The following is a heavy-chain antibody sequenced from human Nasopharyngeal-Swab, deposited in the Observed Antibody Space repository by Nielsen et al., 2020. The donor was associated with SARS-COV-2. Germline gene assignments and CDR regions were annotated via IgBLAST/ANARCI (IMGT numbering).Heavy chain of an antibody. CDR1: GDSISSRSYY. V-gene: IGHV4-39*01. D-gene: IGHD3-3*01. J-gene: IGHJ5*02. Sequence: SETLSLTCTVSGDSISSRSYYWAWIRQPPGKGLEWIGNIYYTGSTYYNPSLESRVTISVDTSKNRFSLKLRSMTAADAAVYYCARSTYNDFWSGLGTWFDRWCQGALVTVSS. CDR3: ARSTYNDFWSGLGTWFDR. CDR2: IYYTGST.